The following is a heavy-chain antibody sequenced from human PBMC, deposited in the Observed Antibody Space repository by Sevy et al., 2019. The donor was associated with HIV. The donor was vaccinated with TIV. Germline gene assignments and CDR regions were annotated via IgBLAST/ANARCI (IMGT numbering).Heavy chain of an antibody. CDR1: GGSLSSGSYY. D-gene: IGHD6-13*01. J-gene: IGHJ4*02. CDR3: VRDRTAAAGGYFDN. Sequence: SETLSLTCTVSGGSLSSGSYYWSWIRQPPGKGLEWIGYISYIGSTNYNPSLKSLVTISVDTSKNQLSLRLTSVTAADTAVYYCVRDRTAAAGGYFDNWGQGTLVTVSS. V-gene: IGHV4-61*01. CDR2: ISYIGST.